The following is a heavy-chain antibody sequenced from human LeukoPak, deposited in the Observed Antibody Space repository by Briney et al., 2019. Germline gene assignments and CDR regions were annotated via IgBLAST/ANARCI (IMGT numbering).Heavy chain of an antibody. CDR1: GFTFSSYA. V-gene: IGHV3-23*01. J-gene: IGHJ5*02. CDR3: ARDRRAYGGATTPYWFDP. D-gene: IGHD1-26*01. Sequence: PGGSLRLSCAASGFTFSSYAMSWVRQAPGKGLEWVSAISGSGGSTYYADSVKGRFTISRDNSKNTLYLQMNSLRAEDTAVYYCARDRRAYGGATTPYWFDPWGQGTLVTVSS. CDR2: ISGSGGST.